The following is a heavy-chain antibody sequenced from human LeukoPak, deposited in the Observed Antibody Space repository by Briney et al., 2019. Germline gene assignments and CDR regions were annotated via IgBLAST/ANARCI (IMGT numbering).Heavy chain of an antibody. CDR1: GFTFSSYS. CDR3: ARAGDNTAMPPWSYYYYYGMDV. V-gene: IGHV3-21*01. D-gene: IGHD5-18*01. J-gene: IGHJ6*02. Sequence: PGGSLRLSCAASGFTFSSYSMNWVRQAPGKGLEWVSSISSSSSYIYYADSVKGRFTISRDNAKNSLYLQMNSLRAEDTAVYYCARAGDNTAMPPWSYYYYYGMDVWGQGTTVTVSS. CDR2: ISSSSSYI.